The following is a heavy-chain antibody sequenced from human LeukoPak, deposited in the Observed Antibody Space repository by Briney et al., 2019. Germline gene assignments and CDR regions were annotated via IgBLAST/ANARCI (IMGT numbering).Heavy chain of an antibody. CDR2: IYSGGST. Sequence: GGSLRLSCAASGFTVSSNYMSWVRQAPGKGLEWVSVIYSGGSTYYADSVKGRFTIPRDNSKNTLYLQMNSLRAEDTAVYYCARGDHYYYYMDVWGKGTTVTVSS. CDR1: GFTVSSNY. J-gene: IGHJ6*03. V-gene: IGHV3-66*02. D-gene: IGHD1-26*01. CDR3: ARGDHYYYYMDV.